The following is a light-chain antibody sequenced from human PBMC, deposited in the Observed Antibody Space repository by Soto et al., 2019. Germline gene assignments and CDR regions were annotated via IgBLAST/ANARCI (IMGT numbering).Light chain of an antibody. V-gene: IGKV3-11*01. CDR2: DAS. CDR3: QQRSNWPYIT. J-gene: IGKJ5*01. CDR1: QSVSSS. Sequence: ELVMTQSPATLSVSPRERATLSCRASQSVSSSLAWYQQKPGQAPRLLIYDASNRVTGITARFSGSGSGTDFPLTISSLEPEDFAVYYCQQRSNWPYITFGQGTRLEIK.